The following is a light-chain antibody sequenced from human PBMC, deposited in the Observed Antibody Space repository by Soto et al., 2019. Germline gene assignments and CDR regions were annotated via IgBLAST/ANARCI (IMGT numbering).Light chain of an antibody. CDR3: QQYNNWPPWT. Sequence: EIVMTQSPATLSVSPGERATLSCGASQSVSSNLAWYQQKPGQAPRLLIYGASTRATGIPDRFSGSGSRTVFTLTISSLQSEDFAVYYCQQYNNWPPWTFGQGTKVEIK. J-gene: IGKJ1*01. CDR2: GAS. V-gene: IGKV3-15*01. CDR1: QSVSSN.